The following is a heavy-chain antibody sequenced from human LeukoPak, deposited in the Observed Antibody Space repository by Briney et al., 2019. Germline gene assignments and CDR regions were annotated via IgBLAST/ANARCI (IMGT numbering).Heavy chain of an antibody. CDR1: GGSISSSSYY. CDR3: ASPVVTLTVEY. J-gene: IGHJ4*02. D-gene: IGHD4-23*01. Sequence: ASETLSLTCTVSGGSISSSSYYWGWIRQPPGKGLEWIESIYYSGSTYYTPSLKSRVTISVDTSKNQFSLKLSSVTAADTAVYCCASPVVTLTVEYWGQGTLVTVSS. CDR2: IYYSGST. V-gene: IGHV4-39*01.